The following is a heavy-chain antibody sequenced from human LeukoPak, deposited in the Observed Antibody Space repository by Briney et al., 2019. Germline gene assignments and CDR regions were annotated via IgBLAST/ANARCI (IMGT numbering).Heavy chain of an antibody. CDR1: GFTFSSYG. D-gene: IGHD2-21*02. CDR2: IRYDGSNK. Sequence: GGSLRLSCAASGFTFSSYGMHWVRQAPGKGLEWVAFIRYDGSNKYYADSVKGRFTISRDNSKNTLYLQMNSLRAEDTAVYYCANAVLVTAMVDYWGQGTLVTVSS. CDR3: ANAVLVTAMVDY. V-gene: IGHV3-30*02. J-gene: IGHJ4*02.